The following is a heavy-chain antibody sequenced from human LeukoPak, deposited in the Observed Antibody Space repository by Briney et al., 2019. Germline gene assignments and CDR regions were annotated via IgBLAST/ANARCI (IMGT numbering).Heavy chain of an antibody. CDR2: IYSGGST. J-gene: IGHJ4*02. D-gene: IGHD3-16*02. Sequence: AGGSLRLSCAASGFTVSSNYKSGVRQAPGEGLEGVSVIYSGGSTYYADSVKGRFTISRDNSKNTLYLQMNSLRAEDTAVYYCASPLDSRWRLRLGELSHTTLGYWGQGTLVTVSS. CDR1: GFTVSSNY. CDR3: ASPLDSRWRLRLGELSHTTLGY. V-gene: IGHV3-66*02.